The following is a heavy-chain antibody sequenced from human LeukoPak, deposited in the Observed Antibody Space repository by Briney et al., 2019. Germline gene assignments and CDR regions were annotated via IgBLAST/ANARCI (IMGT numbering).Heavy chain of an antibody. D-gene: IGHD5-18*01. Sequence: SVKVSCKASGGTFSSYAISWVRQAPGQGLEWMGGIIPIFGTANYAQKFQGRVTITADESTSTAYMELSSLRSEDTAVYYCARGVVGQLWDTYFDYWSQGTLVTVSS. J-gene: IGHJ4*02. CDR3: ARGVVGQLWDTYFDY. V-gene: IGHV1-69*01. CDR1: GGTFSSYA. CDR2: IIPIFGTA.